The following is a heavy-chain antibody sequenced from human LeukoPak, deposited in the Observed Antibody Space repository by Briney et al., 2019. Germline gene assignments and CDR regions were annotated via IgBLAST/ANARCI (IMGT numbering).Heavy chain of an antibody. Sequence: GGSLRLSCAASGFTFSDYGMHWVRQAPGKGLVWVARITSDGSYTTYADSVKGRFTVSRDNAKNTLYLQMNSLRAEDTAVYYCARGGITYDYWGQGTLVTVSS. CDR2: ITSDGSYT. D-gene: IGHD3-10*01. CDR3: ARGGITYDY. CDR1: GFTFSDYG. V-gene: IGHV3-74*01. J-gene: IGHJ4*02.